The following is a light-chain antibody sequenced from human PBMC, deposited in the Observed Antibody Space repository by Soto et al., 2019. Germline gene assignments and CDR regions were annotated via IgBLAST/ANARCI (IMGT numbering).Light chain of an antibody. J-gene: IGKJ1*01. Sequence: IVLTPAPGTLSLSPGARASLSGRARPSVSSKYLAWYQQQPAQAPRLLLYGTSSRATGISPRFRASGAGTAFTLTISSLQPEDVSVYYCQQHDSSPPWTFGQGTKVDIK. V-gene: IGKV3-20*01. CDR3: QQHDSSPPWT. CDR2: GTS. CDR1: PSVSSKY.